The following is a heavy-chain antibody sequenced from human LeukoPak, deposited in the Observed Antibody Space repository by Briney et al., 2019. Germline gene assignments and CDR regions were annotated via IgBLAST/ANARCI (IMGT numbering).Heavy chain of an antibody. CDR3: AAPNNSGLSRPLKT. D-gene: IGHD6-19*01. CDR1: GFTFDDYA. CDR2: ISWNSGSI. Sequence: PGGSLRLSCAASGFTFDDYAMHWVRQAPGKGLEWVSGISWNSGSIGYADSVKGRFTISRDNAKNSLYLQMNSLRAEDTALYYCAAPNNSGLSRPLKTWGQGTLVTVSS. J-gene: IGHJ5*02. V-gene: IGHV3-9*01.